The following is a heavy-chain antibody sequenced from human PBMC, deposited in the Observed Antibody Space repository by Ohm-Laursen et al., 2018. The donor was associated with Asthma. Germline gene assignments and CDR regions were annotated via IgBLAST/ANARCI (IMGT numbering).Heavy chain of an antibody. CDR1: GFTFSSYG. CDR2: ISYDGSNK. Sequence: RSLRLSCTASGFTFSSYGMHWVRQAPGKGLEWVAVISYDGSNKYYADSVKGRFTISRDNAKDSLYLQMNSLRAEDTAVYYCARDRTYDLWSGYYTNYGMDVWGQGTTVTVSS. J-gene: IGHJ6*02. D-gene: IGHD3-3*01. V-gene: IGHV3-30*03. CDR3: ARDRTYDLWSGYYTNYGMDV.